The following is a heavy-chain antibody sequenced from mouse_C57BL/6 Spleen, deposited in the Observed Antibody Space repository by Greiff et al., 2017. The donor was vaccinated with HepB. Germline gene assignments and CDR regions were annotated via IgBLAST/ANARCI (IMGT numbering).Heavy chain of an antibody. J-gene: IGHJ2*01. CDR3: ARDDGYPYYFDY. D-gene: IGHD2-3*01. CDR1: GYAFSSSW. Sequence: QVQLQHSGPELVKPGASVKISCKASGYAFSSSWMNWVKQRPGKGLEWIGRIYPGDGDTNYNGKFKGKATLTADKSSSTAYMQLSSLTSEDSAVYFCARDDGYPYYFDYWGQGTTLTVSS. CDR2: IYPGDGDT. V-gene: IGHV1-82*01.